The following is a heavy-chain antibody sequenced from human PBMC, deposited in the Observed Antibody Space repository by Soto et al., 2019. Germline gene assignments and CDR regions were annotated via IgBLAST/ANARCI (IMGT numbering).Heavy chain of an antibody. D-gene: IGHD3-10*01. Sequence: GRSMRLSWAVVGVTFSSYAVHCVRQAPGKGLEWVAVISYDGSNKYYADSVKGRFTISRDNSKNTLYLQMNSLRAEDTAVYYCARALEDYGYFDYWGQGTLVTVSS. J-gene: IGHJ4*02. CDR3: ARALEDYGYFDY. CDR1: GVTFSSYA. V-gene: IGHV3-30-3*01. CDR2: ISYDGSNK.